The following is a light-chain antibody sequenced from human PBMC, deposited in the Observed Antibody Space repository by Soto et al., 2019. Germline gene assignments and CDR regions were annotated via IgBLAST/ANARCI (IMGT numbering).Light chain of an antibody. CDR3: QHYYSTLSLT. CDR2: GAS. CDR1: QSVLYSYNNKNY. V-gene: IGKV4-1*01. Sequence: DIVMTQSPDSLAVSLGERATINCKSSQSVLYSYNNKNYLAWYQQKPGQPPKLLIYGASNRASGVPDRFSGSGSETDFTLTISSLQAEDVGVYYCQHYYSTLSLTFGGGTKVEIK. J-gene: IGKJ4*01.